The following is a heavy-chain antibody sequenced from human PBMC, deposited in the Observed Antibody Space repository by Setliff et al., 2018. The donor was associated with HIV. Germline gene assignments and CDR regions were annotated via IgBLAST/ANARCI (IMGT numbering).Heavy chain of an antibody. CDR1: GGSISSYY. D-gene: IGHD6-13*01. CDR2: IYTSGSV. V-gene: IGHV4-4*09. Sequence: LSLTCTVSGGSISSYYWSWIRQPPGKGLEWIGYIYTSGSVNYNPSLESRVTISIDTSKNQFSLKLSSVTAADTAVYFCARGRGSSSSWPIDYWGQGTLVTVSS. CDR3: ARGRGSSSSWPIDY. J-gene: IGHJ4*02.